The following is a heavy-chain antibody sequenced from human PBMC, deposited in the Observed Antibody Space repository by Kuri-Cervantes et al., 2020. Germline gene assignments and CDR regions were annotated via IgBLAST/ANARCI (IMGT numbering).Heavy chain of an antibody. CDR1: GGSISSGGYY. D-gene: IGHD5-18*01. J-gene: IGHJ4*02. CDR2: IYYSGST. V-gene: IGHV4-61*08. CDR3: ARGGYSYGYYFDY. Sequence: GSLRLSCTVSGGSISSGGYYWSWIRQPPGKGLEWIGYIYYSGSTNYNPSLKSRVTISVDTSKNQFSLKLSSVTAADTAVYYCARGGYSYGYYFDYWGQGTLVTVSS.